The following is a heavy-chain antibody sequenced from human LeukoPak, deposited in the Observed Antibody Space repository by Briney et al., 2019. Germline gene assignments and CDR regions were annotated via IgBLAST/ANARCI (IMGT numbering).Heavy chain of an antibody. CDR1: GFTFSSYA. J-gene: IGHJ6*03. D-gene: IGHD3-10*01. Sequence: GGSPRLSCAASGFTFSSYAMHWVRQAPGKGLEWVAVISYDGSNKYYADSVKGRFTISRDNSKNTLYLQMNSLRAEDTAVYYCARDATVRGPYGGHHFYSYMDVWGKGTTVTISS. CDR2: ISYDGSNK. V-gene: IGHV3-30*04. CDR3: ARDATVRGPYGGHHFYSYMDV.